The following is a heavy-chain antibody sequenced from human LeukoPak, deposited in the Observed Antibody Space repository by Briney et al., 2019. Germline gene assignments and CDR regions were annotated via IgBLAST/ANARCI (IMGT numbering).Heavy chain of an antibody. CDR1: EFTFSSYT. CDR3: ARDLRGLPFDY. Sequence: GGSLRLSCTASEFTFSSYTMNWVRQAPGKGLEWVSSVSSTSSYIYYAASVKGRFTISRDNAKNSLYLQMNSLRAEDTAVYYCARDLRGLPFDYWGQGTLVTVSS. V-gene: IGHV3-21*01. CDR2: VSSTSSYI. D-gene: IGHD3/OR15-3a*01. J-gene: IGHJ4*02.